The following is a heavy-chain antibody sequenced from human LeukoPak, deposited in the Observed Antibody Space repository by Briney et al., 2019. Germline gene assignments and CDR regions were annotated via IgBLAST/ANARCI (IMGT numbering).Heavy chain of an antibody. CDR3: ARGHSSGWGQFDY. D-gene: IGHD6-19*01. Sequence: GGSLRLSCAASGFTFKDYAMHWVRQVPGRGLEWVSLISWDSGNSYYADSVKGRFTISRDNAKNSLYLQMNSLRAEDTAVYYCARGHSSGWGQFDYWGQGTLVTVSS. CDR2: ISWDSGNS. J-gene: IGHJ4*02. V-gene: IGHV3-43D*03. CDR1: GFTFKDYA.